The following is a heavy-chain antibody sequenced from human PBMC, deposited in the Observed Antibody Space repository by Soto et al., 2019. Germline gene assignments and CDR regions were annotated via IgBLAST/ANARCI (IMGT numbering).Heavy chain of an antibody. Sequence: QVQLVESGGGVVQPGRSLRLSCAASGFTFSSYAMHWVRQAPGKGLEWVAVISYDGSNKYYADSVKGRFTISRDNSKNTLYLQMNSLRAEDTAVYYCARAPIADYFDYWGQGTLVTVSS. CDR1: GFTFSSYA. CDR2: ISYDGSNK. V-gene: IGHV3-30-3*01. J-gene: IGHJ4*02. CDR3: ARAPIADYFDY.